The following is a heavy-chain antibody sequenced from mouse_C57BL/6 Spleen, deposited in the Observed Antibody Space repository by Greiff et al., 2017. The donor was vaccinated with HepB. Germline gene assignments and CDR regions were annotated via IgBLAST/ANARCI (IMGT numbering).Heavy chain of an antibody. CDR1: GYTFTDYE. D-gene: IGHD6-2*01. CDR2: IDPETGGT. Sequence: VQLQESGAELVRPGASVTLSCKASGYTFTDYEMHWVKQTPVHGLDWIGAIDPETGGTAYNQKFKGKAILTADKSSSTAYMELRSLTSEDSAVYYCTRSLRYFDYWGQGTTLTVSS. CDR3: TRSLRYFDY. V-gene: IGHV1-15*01. J-gene: IGHJ2*01.